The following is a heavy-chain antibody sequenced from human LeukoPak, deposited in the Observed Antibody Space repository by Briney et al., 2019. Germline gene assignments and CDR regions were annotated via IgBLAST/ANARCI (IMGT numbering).Heavy chain of an antibody. CDR3: ARGTQKIAESSYDC. CDR1: GFTFSTYS. V-gene: IGHV3-30*15. D-gene: IGHD6-13*01. J-gene: IGHJ4*02. Sequence: GRSLRLSCAASGFTFSTYSLHWVRQAPGKGLEAAATISFDGSRQYYADTVKGRFTISRDNSKDTLYLQMSSLRAEDTAVYYCARGTQKIAESSYDCWGQGTLVTVSS. CDR2: ISFDGSRQ.